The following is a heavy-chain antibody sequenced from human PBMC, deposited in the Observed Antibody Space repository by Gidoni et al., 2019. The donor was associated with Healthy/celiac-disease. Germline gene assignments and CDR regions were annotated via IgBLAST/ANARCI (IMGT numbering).Heavy chain of an antibody. CDR1: GFPFSSYG. J-gene: IGHJ4*02. V-gene: IGHV3-33*01. CDR2: IWYDGSNK. Sequence: QVQLVESGGGVVQPGRSLRLSCAASGFPFSSYGMHWVRQAPGKGLEWVAVIWYDGSNKYYADSVKGRFTISRDNSKNTLYLQMNSLRAEDTAVYYCARDGYYYDSSGYYLYYFDYWGQGTLVTVSS. D-gene: IGHD3-22*01. CDR3: ARDGYYYDSSGYYLYYFDY.